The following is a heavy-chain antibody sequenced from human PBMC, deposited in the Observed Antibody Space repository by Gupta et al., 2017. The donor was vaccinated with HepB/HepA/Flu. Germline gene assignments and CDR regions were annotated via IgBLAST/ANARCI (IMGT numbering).Heavy chain of an antibody. CDR1: GFTFRSYA. J-gene: IGHJ4*02. D-gene: IGHD2-2*01. CDR3: AKDITSSSACYAFDH. CDR2: ISGSGATT. Sequence: EVQLLESGGGLVQSGGYLRLSCEASGFTFRSYAMRWVRQAPGKGVEWVSGISGSGATTYYADSVKGRFTIFRDNSNNTLYLQMNSPRGEDTAVYYCAKDITSSSACYAFDHWGQGTLVTVSS. V-gene: IGHV3-23*01.